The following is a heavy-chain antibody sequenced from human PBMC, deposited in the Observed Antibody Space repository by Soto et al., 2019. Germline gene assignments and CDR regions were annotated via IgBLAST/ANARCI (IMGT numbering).Heavy chain of an antibody. CDR3: ARGPHGLRAFDI. Sequence: GGSLRLSCAASGFTFSSYGMHWVRQAPGKGLEWVAVIWYDGSNKYYADSVKGRFTISRDNSKNTLYLQMNSLRAEDTAVYYGARGPHGLRAFDIGGQGTMVTVSS. CDR1: GFTFSSYG. D-gene: IGHD4-17*01. J-gene: IGHJ3*02. CDR2: IWYDGSNK. V-gene: IGHV3-33*01.